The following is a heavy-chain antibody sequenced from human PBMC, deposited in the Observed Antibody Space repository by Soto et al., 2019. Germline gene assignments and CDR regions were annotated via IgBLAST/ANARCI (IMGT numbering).Heavy chain of an antibody. Sequence: QVQLQESGPGLVNPSQTLSLTCTVSGGSISSGDYYWSWIRQPPGKGLEWIGYIYYSGSTYYNPSLKSRVTISVDTSKNQFTLKLSSVTAADTAVYYCARGNCSGGSCYLDNYGMDVWGQGTTVTVSS. V-gene: IGHV4-30-4*01. D-gene: IGHD2-15*01. J-gene: IGHJ6*02. CDR1: GGSISSGDYY. CDR2: IYYSGST. CDR3: ARGNCSGGSCYLDNYGMDV.